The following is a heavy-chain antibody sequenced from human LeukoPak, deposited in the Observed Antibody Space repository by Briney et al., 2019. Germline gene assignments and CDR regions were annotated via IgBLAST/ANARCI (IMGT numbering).Heavy chain of an antibody. Sequence: PSETLSLTCTVSGGSISSSSYYWGWIRQPPGKGLEWIGSIYYSGSTNYNPSLKSRVTMSVDTSKNQFSLKVRSVTAADTAVYYCAREPITMIATFGYWGQGTLVTVSS. CDR2: IYYSGST. CDR1: GGSISSSSYY. V-gene: IGHV4-39*07. J-gene: IGHJ4*02. D-gene: IGHD3-22*01. CDR3: AREPITMIATFGY.